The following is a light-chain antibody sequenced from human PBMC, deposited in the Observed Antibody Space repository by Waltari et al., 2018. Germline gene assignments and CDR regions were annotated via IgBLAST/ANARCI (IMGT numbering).Light chain of an antibody. J-gene: IGKJ4*01. Sequence: DIQMTQSPSSLAASVGDRVTITCRASQGIRNFLAWFRQKPGKAPDSLICGASSLQSGVPSRFSGSGSGTDVTLTISSLQPEDFASYYCQQYKTFPLTFGGGTKVEIK. CDR3: QQYKTFPLT. V-gene: IGKV1-16*01. CDR1: QGIRNF. CDR2: GAS.